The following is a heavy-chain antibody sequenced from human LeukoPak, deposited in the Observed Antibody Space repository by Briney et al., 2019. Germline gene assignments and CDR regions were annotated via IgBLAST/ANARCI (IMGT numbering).Heavy chain of an antibody. CDR1: GGSISSSNW. CDR3: ARSLLEFYYYGMDV. Sequence: SGTLSLTCAVSGGSISSSNWWSWVRQPPGKGLEWIGEIYHSGSTNYNPSLKSRVTISVDKSKNQFSLKLSSVTAADTAVYYCARSLLEFYYYGMDVWGQGTTVTVSS. J-gene: IGHJ6*02. CDR2: IYHSGST. V-gene: IGHV4-4*02. D-gene: IGHD3-10*01.